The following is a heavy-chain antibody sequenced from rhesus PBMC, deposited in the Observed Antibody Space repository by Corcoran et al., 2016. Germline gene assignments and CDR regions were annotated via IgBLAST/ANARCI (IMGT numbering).Heavy chain of an antibody. J-gene: IGHJ4*01. Sequence: EVQLVESGGGLAKHGGSLRLSCAASGFTFSAYYRDCISKAPGKGLEWVSRITNAGGTTWYADSVKGRFIIARENAKNTLYFKMNGLRVEDTAVYYCAFGNYFDFWGQGVLVTVSS. V-gene: IGHV3-178*01. D-gene: IGHD4-29*01. CDR1: GFTFSAYY. CDR2: ITNAGGTT. CDR3: AFGNYFDF.